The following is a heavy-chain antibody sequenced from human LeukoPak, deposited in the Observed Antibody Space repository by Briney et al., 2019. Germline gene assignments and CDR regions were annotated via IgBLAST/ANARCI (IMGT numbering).Heavy chain of an antibody. CDR3: ARALTTSTTVTTGY. D-gene: IGHD4-17*01. V-gene: IGHV3-74*01. CDR1: GFTFSSYW. Sequence: GGSLRLSCAASGFTFSSYWMHWVRQAPGKGLVWVSRINSDGSSTNYADSVKGRFTISRDNAKNTLYLQMDCLRAEDTAVYYCARALTTSTTVTTGYWGQGILVTVSS. J-gene: IGHJ4*02. CDR2: INSDGSST.